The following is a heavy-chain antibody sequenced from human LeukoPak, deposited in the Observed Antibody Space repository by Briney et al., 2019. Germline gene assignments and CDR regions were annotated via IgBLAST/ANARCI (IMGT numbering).Heavy chain of an antibody. Sequence: GASVKVSCKVSGYTLTELSMHWVRQAPGKGLEWMGGFDPEDGETIYAQKFQGRVTMTEDTSTDTAYMELSSLRSEDTAVYYCATGITIFGPYYFDYWGQGTLVTVSS. D-gene: IGHD3-3*01. J-gene: IGHJ4*02. CDR1: GYTLTELS. CDR2: FDPEDGET. CDR3: ATGITIFGPYYFDY. V-gene: IGHV1-24*01.